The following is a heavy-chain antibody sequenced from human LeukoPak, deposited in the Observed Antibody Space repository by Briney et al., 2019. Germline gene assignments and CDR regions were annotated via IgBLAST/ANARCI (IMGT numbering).Heavy chain of an antibody. V-gene: IGHV1-69*05. Sequence: GASVKVSCKASGGTFSSYAISWVRQAPGQGLEWMGGIIPIFGTANYAQKFQGRVTMTRDTSTSTVYMELSSLTAEDTAIYYCARDWQKWTESLKNWFDPWGQGTLVTVS. D-gene: IGHD3/OR15-3a*01. CDR1: GGTFSSYA. CDR3: ARDWQKWTESLKNWFDP. J-gene: IGHJ5*02. CDR2: IIPIFGTA.